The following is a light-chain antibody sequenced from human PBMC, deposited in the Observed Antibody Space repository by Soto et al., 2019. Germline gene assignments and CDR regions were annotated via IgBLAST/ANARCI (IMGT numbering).Light chain of an antibody. V-gene: IGLV6-57*02. Sequence: NFMLTQPHSVSASPGKTVTISCTGSGGSIATNYVQLHQQRPGSAPTTVIYEDDKRPSGVPDRFSGSIDRSSNSASLIISGLKTEDEADYYCQSHDSTNVVFGRGTKVTVL. CDR1: GGSIATNY. J-gene: IGLJ2*01. CDR2: EDD. CDR3: QSHDSTNVV.